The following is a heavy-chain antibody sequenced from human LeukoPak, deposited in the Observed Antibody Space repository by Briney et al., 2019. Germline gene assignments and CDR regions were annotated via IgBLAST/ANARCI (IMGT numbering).Heavy chain of an antibody. CDR1: GFTFSDYY. D-gene: IGHD6-13*01. Sequence: PGGSLRLSCAASGFTFSDYYISWIRQAPGKGLEWVSYISSSSSYTNYADSVKGRFTISRDNAKNSLYLQMNSLRDEDTAVYYCARVWGLAVAGGEIEYWGQGTLVTVSS. CDR2: ISSSSSYT. J-gene: IGHJ4*02. V-gene: IGHV3-11*06. CDR3: ARVWGLAVAGGEIEY.